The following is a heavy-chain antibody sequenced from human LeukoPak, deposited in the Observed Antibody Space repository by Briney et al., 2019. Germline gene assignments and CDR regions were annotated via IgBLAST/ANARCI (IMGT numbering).Heavy chain of an antibody. J-gene: IGHJ5*02. CDR2: IYHSGST. V-gene: IGHV4-38-2*01. CDR3: ARTLVVVITTKPFSYNWFDP. D-gene: IGHD3-22*01. Sequence: SETLSLTCAVSGYSISSGYYWGWIRRPPGKGLEWVGSIYHSGSTYYNPSLKSRVTISVDTSKNQFSLKLSSVTAADTAVYYCARTLVVVITTKPFSYNWFDPWGQGTLVTVSS. CDR1: GYSISSGYY.